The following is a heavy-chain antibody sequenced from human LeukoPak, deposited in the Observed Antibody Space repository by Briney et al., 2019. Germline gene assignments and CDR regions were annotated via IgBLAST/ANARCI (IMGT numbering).Heavy chain of an antibody. CDR1: GFTFSSYT. Sequence: GGSLRLSCAASGFTFSSYTMNWVRQAPGKGLEWVSYISSSSSTIYYADSVKGRFTISRDNAKNSLYLQMNSLRAEDTAVYYCARAQLRYFDWLDYWGQGTLVTVSS. CDR3: ARAQLRYFDWLDY. J-gene: IGHJ4*02. CDR2: ISSSSSTI. V-gene: IGHV3-48*01. D-gene: IGHD3-9*01.